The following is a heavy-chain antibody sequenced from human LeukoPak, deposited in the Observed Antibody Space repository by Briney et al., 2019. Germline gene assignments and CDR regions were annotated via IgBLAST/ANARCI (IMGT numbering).Heavy chain of an antibody. J-gene: IGHJ6*02. V-gene: IGHV3-21*01. CDR3: ARGTPGATIVYYYYYGMDV. Sequence: PGGSLRLSCAASGFTFSSYSMNWVRQAPGKGLEWVSSISSSSSYIYYADSVKGRFTISRDNAKNSLYLQMNSLRAEDTAVYYCARGTPGATIVYYYYYGMDVWGQGTTVTVSS. CDR1: GFTFSSYS. D-gene: IGHD1-26*01. CDR2: ISSSSSYI.